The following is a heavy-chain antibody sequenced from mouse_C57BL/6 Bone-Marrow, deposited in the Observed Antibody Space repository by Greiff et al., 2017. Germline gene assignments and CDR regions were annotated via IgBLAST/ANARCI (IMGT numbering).Heavy chain of an antibody. CDR2: IHPNRGST. CDR1: GYTFTSYW. D-gene: IGHD3-3*01. V-gene: IGHV1-64*01. Sequence: QVQLQQPGAELVKPGASVKLSCKASGYTFTSYWMHWVKQRPGQGLEWIGMIHPNRGSTNYNEKFKSKATLTAGKYSSTAYMQLSSLTSEDSAVYDCARSLRDYAMDYWGQGTSVTVSS. CDR3: ARSLRDYAMDY. J-gene: IGHJ4*01.